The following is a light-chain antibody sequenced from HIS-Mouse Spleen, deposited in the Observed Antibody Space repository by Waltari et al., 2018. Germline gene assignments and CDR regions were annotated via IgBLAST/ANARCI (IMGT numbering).Light chain of an antibody. V-gene: IGLV1-44*01. CDR2: SNN. CDR1: SSNIGSNT. Sequence: QSVLTQPPSASGTPGQRVTISCSGSSSNIGSNTVNWYQQLPGTAPKLLIYSNNQRPAGVPDRVSDSKSGTSASLDISGLQSEDEADYYCAAWDDSLNGYVFGTGTKVTVL. J-gene: IGLJ1*01. CDR3: AAWDDSLNGYV.